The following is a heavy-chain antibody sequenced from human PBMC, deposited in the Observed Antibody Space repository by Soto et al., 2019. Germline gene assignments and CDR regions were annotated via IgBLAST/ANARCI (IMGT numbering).Heavy chain of an antibody. J-gene: IGHJ4*02. CDR1: GFNFGTYV. D-gene: IGHD3-22*01. CDR2: ISAGGTNL. V-gene: IGHV3-23*01. CDR3: AKADYYDSSTYPYFDY. Sequence: SCAASGFNFGTYVMSWVRQAPGKGLECVSLISAGGTNLYYAASVKGRFTISRDNSENTLYLQSDSLRAEDTGVYYCAKADYYDSSTYPYFDYWGQGTLVTVSS.